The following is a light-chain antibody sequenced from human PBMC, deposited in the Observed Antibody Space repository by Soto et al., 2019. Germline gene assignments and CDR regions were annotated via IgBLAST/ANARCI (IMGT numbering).Light chain of an antibody. CDR3: HQYYRTPRT. Sequence: EIVLTQSPGPLSLSPGERATLSCRASQPLNLNYLAWYQQKPGQAPRLLIYDASSRATGTPDRFSGTGSATDFTLTINRLEPEDFAVYYCHQYYRTPRTCGRGTKVDI. V-gene: IGKV3-20*01. CDR2: DAS. CDR1: QPLNLNY. J-gene: IGKJ4*02.